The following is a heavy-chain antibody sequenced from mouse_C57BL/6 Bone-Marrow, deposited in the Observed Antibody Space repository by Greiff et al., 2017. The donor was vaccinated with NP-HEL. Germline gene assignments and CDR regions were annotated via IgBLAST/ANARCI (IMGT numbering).Heavy chain of an antibody. CDR1: GYTFTDYY. V-gene: IGHV1-26*01. J-gene: IGHJ4*01. Sequence: EVQLQQSGPELVKPGASVKISCKASGYTFTDYYMNWVKQSHGQSLEWIGDINPTNGGNSYNQKFKGKATLTVDKSSSTAYMELRSLTSEDSAVYYCARATYYDYDGAMDFWGRGTSVTVSS. CDR3: ARATYYDYDGAMDF. D-gene: IGHD2-4*01. CDR2: INPTNGGN.